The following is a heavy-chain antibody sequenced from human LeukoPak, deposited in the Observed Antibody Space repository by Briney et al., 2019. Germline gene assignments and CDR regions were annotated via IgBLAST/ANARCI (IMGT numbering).Heavy chain of an antibody. D-gene: IGHD2-8*01. J-gene: IGHJ4*02. CDR1: GYTFTSYY. V-gene: IGHV1-18*04. CDR3: ARPVKGVLDY. Sequence: ASVKVSCKASGYTFTSYYMHWVRQAPGQGLEWMGGIIPIFGTANYAQKLQGRVTMTTDTSTSTAYMELRSLRSDDTAVYYCARPVKGVLDYWGQGTLVTVSS. CDR2: IIPIFGTA.